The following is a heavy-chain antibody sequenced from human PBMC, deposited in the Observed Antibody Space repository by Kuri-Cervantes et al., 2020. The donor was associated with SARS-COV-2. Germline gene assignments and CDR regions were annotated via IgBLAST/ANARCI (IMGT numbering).Heavy chain of an antibody. Sequence: LRLSCAVYGGSINRGDYYWNWIRQPPGQGLEWIGHIYTSGTTYYNPSLKSRVTISIDTSKNQLSLKVSSVTAADTAVYYCARDRRPIVVVPHYYYGMDVWGQGTTVTVSS. CDR3: ARDRRPIVVVPHYYYGMDV. CDR2: IYTSGTT. V-gene: IGHV4-30-4*01. CDR1: GGSINRGDYY. D-gene: IGHD3-22*01. J-gene: IGHJ6*02.